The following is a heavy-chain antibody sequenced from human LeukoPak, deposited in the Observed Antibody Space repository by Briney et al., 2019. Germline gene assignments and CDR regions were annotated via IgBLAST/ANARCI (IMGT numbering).Heavy chain of an antibody. CDR3: ARGAVFQGNYDY. D-gene: IGHD3-10*01. Sequence: GGSLRLSCAAAGFTFSSSSMTWVRQTPGKGLAWVSSISVESKYIYYADSVTGRFTISRDNAKNSLYLQMSTLRPEDTAVYYCARGAVFQGNYDYWGQGTQVTVSS. J-gene: IGHJ4*02. CDR2: ISVESKYI. V-gene: IGHV3-21*01. CDR1: GFTFSSSS.